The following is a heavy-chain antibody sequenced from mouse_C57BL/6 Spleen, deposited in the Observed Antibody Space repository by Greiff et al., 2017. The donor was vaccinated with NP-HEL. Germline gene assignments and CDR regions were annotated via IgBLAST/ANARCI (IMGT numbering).Heavy chain of an antibody. D-gene: IGHD1-1*01. CDR3: ARSRFTTVVADY. J-gene: IGHJ2*01. Sequence: QVQLQQSGAELVRPGTSVKVSCKASGYAFTNYLIEWVKQRPGQGLEWIGVINPGSGGTNYNEKFKGKATLTADKSSSTAYMQLSSLTSEDSAVYFCARSRFTTVVADYWGQGTTLTVSS. CDR1: GYAFTNYL. V-gene: IGHV1-54*01. CDR2: INPGSGGT.